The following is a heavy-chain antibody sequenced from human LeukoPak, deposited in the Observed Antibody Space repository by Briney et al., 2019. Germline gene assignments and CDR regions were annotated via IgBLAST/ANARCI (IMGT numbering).Heavy chain of an antibody. CDR1: GFTLSNYW. CDR3: ARAISYTNYGMDV. V-gene: IGHV3-74*01. Sequence: GGSLRLSCAASGFTLSNYWMHWVRQVPGKGLVWVSRINSDGSSTSYADSVKGRFTISRDNAKNTLYLQMNSLRAEDTAVYYCARAISYTNYGMDVWGQGTTVTVSS. J-gene: IGHJ6*02. D-gene: IGHD4-11*01. CDR2: INSDGSST.